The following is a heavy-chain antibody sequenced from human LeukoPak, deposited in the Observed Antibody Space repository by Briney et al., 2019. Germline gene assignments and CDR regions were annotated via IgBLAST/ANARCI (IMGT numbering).Heavy chain of an antibody. CDR2: ISTHNGNT. D-gene: IGHD2-2*01. V-gene: IGHV1-18*01. CDR1: GYTFTSYG. CDR3: VREGEVGYCSSTSCLKAFDS. J-gene: IGHJ4*02. Sequence: ASVKVSCKASGYTFTSYGISWVRQAPGQGLEWVAWISTHNGNTDYAQKFQGRVTMATDTYTSTAYMELRSLRSDDTAVYYCVREGEVGYCSSTSCLKAFDSWAREPWSPSPQ.